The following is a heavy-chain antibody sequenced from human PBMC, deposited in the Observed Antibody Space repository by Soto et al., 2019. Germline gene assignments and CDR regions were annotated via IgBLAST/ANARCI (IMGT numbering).Heavy chain of an antibody. J-gene: IGHJ5*02. CDR2: ISYRGTP. CDR3: ARVSATGTRWFDP. Sequence: QVQLQESGPGLVKPSQNLSLTCTVSGGSFSSGAYYWSWVRRHPGMGLEWIGYISYRGTPCYNPSLKSRLTISVDASKNQFCLGLSSVTAADTAVYYCARVSATGTRWFDPWGQGTLVTVSS. CDR1: GGSFSSGAYY. V-gene: IGHV4-31*03. D-gene: IGHD6-13*01.